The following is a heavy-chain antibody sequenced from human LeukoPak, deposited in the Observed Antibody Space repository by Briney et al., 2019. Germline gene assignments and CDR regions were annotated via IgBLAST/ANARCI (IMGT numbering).Heavy chain of an antibody. CDR3: AKAITGNYYDSSGYYYFDY. V-gene: IGHV3-23*01. CDR2: ISGSGGST. CDR1: GFTFSSTT. J-gene: IGHJ4*02. D-gene: IGHD3-22*01. Sequence: GGSLRLSCVASGFTFSSTTMGWVRQAPGKGLEWVSAISGSGGSTYYADSVKGRFTISRDNSKNTLYLQMNSLRAEDTAVYYCAKAITGNYYDSSGYYYFDYWGQGTLVTVSS.